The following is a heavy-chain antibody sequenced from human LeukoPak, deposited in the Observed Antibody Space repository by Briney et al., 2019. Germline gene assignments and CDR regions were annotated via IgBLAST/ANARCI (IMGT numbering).Heavy chain of an antibody. V-gene: IGHV3-74*01. CDR2: INSNGTST. D-gene: IGHD2-2*01. CDR1: GFTFSNYW. Sequence: QPGGSLRLSFAASGFTFSNYWMHWVRQAPGRGLVWVSRINSNGTSTNYADSVKGRFTISRDNAKNTLYLQMNSLRAEDTAVYYCARGRSTTWRLDYWGQGTLVTVSS. J-gene: IGHJ4*02. CDR3: ARGRSTTWRLDY.